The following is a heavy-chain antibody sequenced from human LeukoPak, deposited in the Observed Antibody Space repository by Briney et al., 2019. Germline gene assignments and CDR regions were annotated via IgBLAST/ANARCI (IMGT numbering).Heavy chain of an antibody. CDR3: AKEGAGDSKANDY. J-gene: IGHJ4*02. CDR2: INANTGVA. Sequence: ASVKVPCKASGFTFTAYYIHWVRQAPGQGLEWMGCINANTGVATYAQKFQGRVTMTRDTSISAAYMELSSLRSDDTAMYYCAKEGAGDSKANDYWGQGTLVSVSS. CDR1: GFTFTAYY. D-gene: IGHD3-10*01. V-gene: IGHV1-2*02.